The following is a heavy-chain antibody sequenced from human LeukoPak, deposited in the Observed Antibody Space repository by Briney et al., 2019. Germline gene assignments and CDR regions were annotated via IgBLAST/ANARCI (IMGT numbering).Heavy chain of an antibody. CDR3: ARQYSSGWLHDY. V-gene: IGHV4-39*07. CDR1: GGSISSYY. J-gene: IGHJ4*02. D-gene: IGHD6-19*01. Sequence: SETLSLTCTVSGGSISSYYWGWIRQPPGKGLDWIGSIYYSGSTYYNPSLKSRVTISVDTSKNQFSLKLSSVTAADTAVYYCARQYSSGWLHDYWGQGTLVTVSS. CDR2: IYYSGST.